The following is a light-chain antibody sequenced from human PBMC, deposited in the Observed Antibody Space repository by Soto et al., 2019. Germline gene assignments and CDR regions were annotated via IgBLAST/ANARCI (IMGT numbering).Light chain of an antibody. CDR1: SSDIGSYNL. J-gene: IGLJ3*02. Sequence: QSALTQPASVSGSPGQSITISCTGTSSDIGSYNLVSWYQQHPGKAPKVIIYEGSNRPSGVSNRFSASKSGHKASLTISGLQAEDEADYYCCSYAASSTFNWVFGGGTKLTVL. V-gene: IGLV2-23*03. CDR3: CSYAASSTFNWV. CDR2: EGS.